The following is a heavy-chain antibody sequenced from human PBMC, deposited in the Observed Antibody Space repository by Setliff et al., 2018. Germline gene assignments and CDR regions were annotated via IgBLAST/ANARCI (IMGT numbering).Heavy chain of an antibody. V-gene: IGHV3-74*01. CDR2: TNNDGSTI. CDR3: ARGGARGSPGKMDV. D-gene: IGHD3-10*01. J-gene: IGHJ6*04. Sequence: PGESLKISCAASGFTFSSYWMHWVRQAPGKGLVWVSRTNNDGSTINHADSVKGRFTISRDNAKNTLYLQMNSLRAEDTAVYYCARGGARGSPGKMDVWGKGTTVTVSS. CDR1: GFTFSSYW.